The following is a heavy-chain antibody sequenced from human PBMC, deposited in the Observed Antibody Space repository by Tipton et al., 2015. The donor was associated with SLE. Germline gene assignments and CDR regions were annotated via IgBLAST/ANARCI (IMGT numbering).Heavy chain of an antibody. D-gene: IGHD3-3*01. CDR1: GGSITSYY. CDR2: IYYSGSA. Sequence: TLSLTCTVSGGSITSYYWSWIRQPPGKGLEWIGHIYYSGSANYNPSLKSRVTISVDTSKNQFSLKLTSVTAADTAVYYCARGDFWSGYYTPWGQGTLVTVSS. J-gene: IGHJ5*02. CDR3: ARGDFWSGYYTP. V-gene: IGHV4-59*01.